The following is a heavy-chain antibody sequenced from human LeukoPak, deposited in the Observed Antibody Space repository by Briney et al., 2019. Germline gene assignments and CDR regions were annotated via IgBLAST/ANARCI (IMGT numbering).Heavy chain of an antibody. D-gene: IGHD2-2*01. CDR3: ARDNIVVVPAAMFRWFDP. CDR2: IDYSGST. Sequence: SQTLSLTCTVSGGSISSGDYYWSWIRQPPGKGLEWIGYIDYSGSTYYNPSLKSRVTISVDTSKNQFSLKLSSVTAADTAVYYRARDNIVVVPAAMFRWFDPWGQGTLVTVSS. J-gene: IGHJ5*02. V-gene: IGHV4-30-4*01. CDR1: GGSISSGDYY.